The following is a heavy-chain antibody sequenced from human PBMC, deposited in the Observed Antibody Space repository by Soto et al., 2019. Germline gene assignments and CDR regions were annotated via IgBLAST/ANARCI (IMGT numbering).Heavy chain of an antibody. V-gene: IGHV3-48*03. CDR3: VRDLHEPLAADALREAN. J-gene: IGHJ4*02. CDR1: GFTFSSYE. D-gene: IGHD4-17*01. Sequence: EMQLVQSGGGLVQPGGSLRLSCAASGFTFSSYEMHWVRQAPGKGLEWISYISSSGTGTYYADSVRGRFTMSRDNPKNSVSLQMYSLRAEDTAIYYCVRDLHEPLAADALREANWGQGTQVTVSS. CDR2: ISSSGTGT.